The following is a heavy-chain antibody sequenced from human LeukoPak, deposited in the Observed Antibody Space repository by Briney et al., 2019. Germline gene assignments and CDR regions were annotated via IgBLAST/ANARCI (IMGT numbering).Heavy chain of an antibody. CDR1: GFTFSSYA. Sequence: GGSLRLSCAASGFTFSSYAMSWVRQAPGKGLEWVSAISGSGGSTYYADSLKGRFTISRDNSKNTLYLQMNSLRAEDTAVYYCATRFGELKAEYFQHWGQGTLVTVSS. V-gene: IGHV3-23*01. J-gene: IGHJ1*01. CDR2: ISGSGGST. D-gene: IGHD3-10*01. CDR3: ATRFGELKAEYFQH.